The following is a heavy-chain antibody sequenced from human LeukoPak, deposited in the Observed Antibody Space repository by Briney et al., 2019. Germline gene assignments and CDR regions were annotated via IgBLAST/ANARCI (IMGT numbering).Heavy chain of an antibody. J-gene: IGHJ4*02. CDR1: GGTFSSYA. D-gene: IGHD6-6*01. V-gene: IGHV1-69*04. Sequence: SVKVSCKASGGTFSSYAISWVRQAPGQGLEWMGRIIPILGIANYAQKFQGRVTITADKSTSTAYMELSSLRSEDTAVYYCASDTSSSPIGYWGQGTLVTVSS. CDR3: ASDTSSSPIGY. CDR2: IIPILGIA.